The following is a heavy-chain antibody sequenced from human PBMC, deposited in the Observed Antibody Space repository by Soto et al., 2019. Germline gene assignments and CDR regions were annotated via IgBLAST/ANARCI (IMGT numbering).Heavy chain of an antibody. J-gene: IGHJ3*02. Sequence: GGSLRLSCAASGFTFSSYAMHWVRQAPGKGLEWVAVISYDGSNKYYADSVKDRFTISRDNSKNTLYLQMNSLRAEDTAVYYCARQREVGATTDAFDIWGQGTMVTVSS. CDR2: ISYDGSNK. V-gene: IGHV3-30-3*01. D-gene: IGHD1-26*01. CDR3: ARQREVGATTDAFDI. CDR1: GFTFSSYA.